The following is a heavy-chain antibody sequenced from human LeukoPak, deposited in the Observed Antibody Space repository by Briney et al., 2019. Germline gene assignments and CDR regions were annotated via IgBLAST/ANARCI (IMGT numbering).Heavy chain of an antibody. J-gene: IGHJ4*02. Sequence: GGSLRLSCAASGFTFGSYAMSWVHQAPGKGLEWVSAISGSGGSTYYADSVKGRFTISRDNAKNSLYLQMNSLRAEDTALYYCARGRRRYDFWKYYFDYWGQGTLVTVSS. D-gene: IGHD3-3*01. CDR1: GFTFGSYA. CDR3: ARGRRRYDFWKYYFDY. CDR2: ISGSGGST. V-gene: IGHV3-23*01.